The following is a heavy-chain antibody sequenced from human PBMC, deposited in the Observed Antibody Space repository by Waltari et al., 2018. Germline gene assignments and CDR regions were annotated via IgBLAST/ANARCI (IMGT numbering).Heavy chain of an antibody. J-gene: IGHJ6*02. CDR3: ASDRRYSSSWYEDAEDYYYYYGMDV. CDR2: IIPILGIA. V-gene: IGHV1-69*04. CDR1: GGTFSSYA. D-gene: IGHD6-13*01. Sequence: QVQLVQSGAEVKKPGSSVKVSCKASGGTFSSYAISWVRQAPGQGLEWMGRIIPILGIANYEQKFQGRVTITADKSTSTAYMGLSSLGAEDTAVYYCASDRRYSSSWYEDAEDYYYYYGMDVWGQGTTVTVSS.